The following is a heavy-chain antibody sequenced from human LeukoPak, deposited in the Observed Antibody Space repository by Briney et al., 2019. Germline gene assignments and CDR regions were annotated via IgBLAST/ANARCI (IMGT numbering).Heavy chain of an antibody. Sequence: GSSVKVSCKASGGTFSSCAISWVRQAPGQGREWMGRIISIFGTANYAQKFQGRVTITTDESRSTAYMEPSSLRSEDTAVYYCARGAAYCGGDCRKPFDYWGQGTLVTVSS. D-gene: IGHD2-21*02. V-gene: IGHV1-69*05. CDR1: GGTFSSCA. J-gene: IGHJ4*02. CDR2: IISIFGTA. CDR3: ARGAAYCGGDCRKPFDY.